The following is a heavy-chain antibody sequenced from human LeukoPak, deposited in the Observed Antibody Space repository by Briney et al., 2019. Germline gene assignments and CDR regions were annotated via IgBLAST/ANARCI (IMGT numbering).Heavy chain of an antibody. V-gene: IGHV3-7*01. D-gene: IGHD6-6*01. CDR3: ATPTELLIAARPDYYYMDV. Sequence: GGSLRLPCAASGFTFSSYWMSWVRQAPGKGLEWVANIKQDGSEKYYVDSVKGRFTISRDNAKNSLYLQMNSLRAEDTAVYYCATPTELLIAARPDYYYMDVWGKGTTVTVSS. CDR1: GFTFSSYW. J-gene: IGHJ6*03. CDR2: IKQDGSEK.